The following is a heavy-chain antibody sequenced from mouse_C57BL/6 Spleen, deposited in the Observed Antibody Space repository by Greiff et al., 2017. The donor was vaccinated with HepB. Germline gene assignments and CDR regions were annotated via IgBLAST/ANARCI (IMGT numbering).Heavy chain of an antibody. CDR2: IYPGDGDT. V-gene: IGHV1-82*01. D-gene: IGHD3-2*02. Sequence: QVQLQQSGPELVKPGASVKISCKASGYAFSSSWMNWVKQRPGKGLEWIGRIYPGDGDTNYNGKFKGKATLTADKSSSTAYMQLSSLTSEDSAVYFCASSDSSGPFAYWGQGTLVTVSA. CDR1: GYAFSSSW. J-gene: IGHJ3*01. CDR3: ASSDSSGPFAY.